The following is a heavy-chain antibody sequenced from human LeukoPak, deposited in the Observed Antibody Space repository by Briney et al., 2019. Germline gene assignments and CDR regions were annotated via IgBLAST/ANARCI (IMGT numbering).Heavy chain of an antibody. V-gene: IGHV3-7*01. CDR1: GFMFSTYW. Sequence: GGSLRLSCAASGFMFSTYWMTWVHQAPGKGLEWVANIIQDGSEKNYADSVKGRFTISRDNAKNSLYLQMNSLRAEDTAVYYCARDRAMDDYWGQGTLVTVSS. J-gene: IGHJ4*02. CDR2: IIQDGSEK. CDR3: ARDRAMDDY. D-gene: IGHD2-8*01.